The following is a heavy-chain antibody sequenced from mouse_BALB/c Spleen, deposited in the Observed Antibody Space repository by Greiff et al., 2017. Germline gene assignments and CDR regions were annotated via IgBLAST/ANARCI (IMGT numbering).Heavy chain of an antibody. CDR2: IWTGGGT. J-gene: IGHJ4*01. CDR1: GFSLTSYD. Sequence: VHLVESGPGLVAPSQSLSITCTVSGFSLTSYDISWIRQPPGKGLEWLGVIWTGGGTNYNSAFMSRLSISKDNSKSQVFLKMNSLQTDDTAIYYCVRDHHYYAMDYWGQGTSVTVSS. CDR3: VRDHHYYAMDY. V-gene: IGHV2-9-2*01.